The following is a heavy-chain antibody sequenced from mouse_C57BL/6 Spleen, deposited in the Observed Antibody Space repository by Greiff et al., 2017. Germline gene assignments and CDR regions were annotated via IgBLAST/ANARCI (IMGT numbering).Heavy chain of an antibody. J-gene: IGHJ3*01. CDR2: IYPGDGDP. Sequence: VQLQQSGPELVKPGASVKISCKASGYAFSSSWMNWVKQRPGQGLEWIGRIYPGDGDPNYNGKFKGKATLTADKSSSTAYMQLSSLASEDSAVYVCESFYYCYVGFAYWGQVTLVTVAA. CDR1: GYAFSSSW. V-gene: IGHV1-82*01. CDR3: ESFYYCYVGFAY. D-gene: IGHD2-2*01.